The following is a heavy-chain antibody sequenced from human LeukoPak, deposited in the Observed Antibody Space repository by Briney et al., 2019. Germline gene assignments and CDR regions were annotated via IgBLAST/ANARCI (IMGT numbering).Heavy chain of an antibody. D-gene: IGHD6-19*01. CDR2: INHSGST. CDR1: GGSFSGYY. V-gene: IGHV4-34*01. Sequence: SETLSLTRAVYGGSFSGYYWSWIRQPPGKGLEWIGEINHSGSTNYNPSLKSRVTISVDTSKNQFSLKLSSVTAADTAVYYCARFVVGQWLINYWGQGALVTVSS. CDR3: ARFVVGQWLINY. J-gene: IGHJ4*02.